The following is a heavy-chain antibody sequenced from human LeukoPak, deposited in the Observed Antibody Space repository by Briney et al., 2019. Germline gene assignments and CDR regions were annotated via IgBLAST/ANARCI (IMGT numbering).Heavy chain of an antibody. J-gene: IGHJ4*02. V-gene: IGHV4-39*07. CDR2: IYYSGST. CDR3: ARGTLPRGIAVAATYYFDY. CDR1: GGSISSSSYY. Sequence: SETLSLTCTVSGGSISSSSYYWGWIRQPPGKGLEWIGSIYYSGSTYYNPSLKSRVTISVDTSKNQFSLKLSSVTAADTAVYYCARGTLPRGIAVAATYYFDYWGQGTLVTVSS. D-gene: IGHD6-19*01.